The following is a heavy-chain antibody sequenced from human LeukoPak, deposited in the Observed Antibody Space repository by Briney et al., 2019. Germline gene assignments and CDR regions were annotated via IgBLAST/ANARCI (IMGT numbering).Heavy chain of an antibody. CDR1: GFTFSNHW. V-gene: IGHV3-7*01. D-gene: IGHD3-3*01. CDR3: TRDTGLTIFGPRFDY. J-gene: IGHJ4*02. CDR2: IKQDGTEK. Sequence: GGSLRLSCAVSGFTFSNHWMSWVRQAPGKGLEWVANIKQDGTEKYYVDSVEGRFTISRDNAKNSLYLQMNSLRAEDTAVYYCTRDTGLTIFGPRFDYWGQGTLVTVSS.